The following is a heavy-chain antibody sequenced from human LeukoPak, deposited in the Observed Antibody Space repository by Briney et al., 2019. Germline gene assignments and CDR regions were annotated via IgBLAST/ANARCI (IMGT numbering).Heavy chain of an antibody. D-gene: IGHD4-17*01. Sequence: PGGSLRLSCAASGFIVSSNYMSWVRQAPGKGLEWVSVIYSGGKTYYADSVQGRFIISRDNSKNTLYLQMNSLRAEDTAAYYCVRQDYGDYVDYWGQGTLVTVSS. CDR2: IYSGGKT. J-gene: IGHJ4*02. CDR3: VRQDYGDYVDY. CDR1: GFIVSSNY. V-gene: IGHV3-53*01.